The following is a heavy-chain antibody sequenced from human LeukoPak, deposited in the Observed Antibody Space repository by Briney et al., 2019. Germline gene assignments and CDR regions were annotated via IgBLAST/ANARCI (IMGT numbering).Heavy chain of an antibody. D-gene: IGHD5-24*01. CDR1: GFTFSTYP. J-gene: IGHJ4*02. V-gene: IGHV3-23*01. Sequence: GSLRLSCAASGFTFSTYPMGWVRQAPGKGLEWVSSIDASGAYTYYADSVKGRFTISRDNSKNTLYLQMNSLRAEDTAVYYCARGAGYNYPYYFDYWGQGTLVTVSS. CDR3: ARGAGYNYPYYFDY. CDR2: IDASGAYT.